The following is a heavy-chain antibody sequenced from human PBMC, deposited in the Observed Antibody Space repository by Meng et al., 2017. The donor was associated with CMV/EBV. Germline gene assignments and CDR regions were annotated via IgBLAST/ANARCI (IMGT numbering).Heavy chain of an antibody. Sequence: QGQLQQWGAGLLKPSETLSLTGAVYGGSFSGYYWSWIRQPPGKGLEWIGEINHSGSTNYNPSLKSRVTISVDTSKNQFSLKLSSVTAADTAVYYCARGVGGWFDPWGQGTLVTVSS. D-gene: IGHD1-26*01. J-gene: IGHJ5*02. CDR2: INHSGST. CDR3: ARGVGGWFDP. CDR1: GGSFSGYY. V-gene: IGHV4-34*01.